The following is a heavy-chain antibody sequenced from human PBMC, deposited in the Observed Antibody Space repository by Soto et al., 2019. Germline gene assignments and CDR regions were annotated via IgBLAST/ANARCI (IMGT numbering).Heavy chain of an antibody. CDR1: GYTFTSYD. Sequence: ASVKVSCKASGYTFTSYDINWVRQATGQGLEWMGWMNPNSGNTGCAQKFQGRVTMTRNTSISTAYMELSSLRSEDTAVYYCARIPAGQDDAFDIWGQGTMVTVSS. V-gene: IGHV1-8*01. CDR2: MNPNSGNT. CDR3: ARIPAGQDDAFDI. D-gene: IGHD2-2*01. J-gene: IGHJ3*02.